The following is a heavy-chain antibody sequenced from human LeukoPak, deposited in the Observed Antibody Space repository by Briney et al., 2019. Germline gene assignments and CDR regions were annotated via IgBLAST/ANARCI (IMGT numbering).Heavy chain of an antibody. CDR1: GYTVISYA. CDR3: ARGALYYYGSGSCFGY. CDR2: INAGNGNT. J-gene: IGHJ4*02. D-gene: IGHD3-10*01. V-gene: IGHV1-3*01. Sequence: GVSVKVSCKASGYTVISYAMHWVRQAPGQRLEWMGWINAGNGNTKYSQKFQGRVTITRDTSASTAYMELSSLRSEDTAVYYCARGALYYYGSGSCFGYWGQGTLVTVSS.